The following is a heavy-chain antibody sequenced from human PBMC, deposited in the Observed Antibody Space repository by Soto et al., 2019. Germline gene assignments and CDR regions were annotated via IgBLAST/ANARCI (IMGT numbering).Heavy chain of an antibody. CDR2: IYYSGST. CDR1: GGSISSGGYY. J-gene: IGHJ4*02. Sequence: SETLSLTCTVSGGSISSGGYYWSWIRQHPGKGLEWIGYIYYSGSTYYNPSLKSRVTISVDTSKNQFSLKLSSVTAADTAVYYCARVEALWFGELLFASRSYYFDYWGQGTLVTVSS. V-gene: IGHV4-31*03. D-gene: IGHD3-10*01. CDR3: ARVEALWFGELLFASRSYYFDY.